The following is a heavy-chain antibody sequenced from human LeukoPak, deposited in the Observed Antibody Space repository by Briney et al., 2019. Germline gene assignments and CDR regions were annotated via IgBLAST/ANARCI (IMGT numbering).Heavy chain of an antibody. V-gene: IGHV3-53*01. CDR1: GFTVSSDF. CDR2: IYRNGNT. Sequence: GWSLRLSCAASGFTVSSDFMSGYRQAAGKGLEWVSTIYRNGNTHYADSVKGRFTISRDTSKNTLYLQMNSLRAEDTAVYYCANRGFWGQGALVTVSS. J-gene: IGHJ4*02. CDR3: ANRGF.